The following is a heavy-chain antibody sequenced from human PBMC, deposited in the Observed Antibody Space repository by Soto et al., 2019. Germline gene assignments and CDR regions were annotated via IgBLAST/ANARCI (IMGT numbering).Heavy chain of an antibody. V-gene: IGHV4-31*03. CDR2: IYYSGST. D-gene: IGHD3-22*01. CDR1: GGSISSGGYY. J-gene: IGHJ3*02. CDR3: ARRSRYYDSSGYYGDAFDI. Sequence: SETLSLTCTVSGGSISSGGYYWSWIRQHPGKGLEWIGYIYYSGSTYYNPSLKSRVTISVDTSKNQFSLKLSSVTAADTAVYYCARRSRYYDSSGYYGDAFDIWGQGTMVT.